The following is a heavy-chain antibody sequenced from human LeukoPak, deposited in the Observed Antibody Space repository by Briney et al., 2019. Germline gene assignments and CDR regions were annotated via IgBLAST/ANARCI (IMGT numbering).Heavy chain of an antibody. D-gene: IGHD1-26*01. J-gene: IGHJ4*01. Sequence: GSLRLSCAASGFAFSSYWMAWVRQAPGKGLEWVANIKGDESAKHQADSVKGRFTISRDNAQNTVYLQMSSLRGEDTAVYYCARDVVGSLDYWGHGTLVTVSS. CDR2: IKGDESAK. CDR3: ARDVVGSLDY. CDR1: GFAFSSYW. V-gene: IGHV3-7*01.